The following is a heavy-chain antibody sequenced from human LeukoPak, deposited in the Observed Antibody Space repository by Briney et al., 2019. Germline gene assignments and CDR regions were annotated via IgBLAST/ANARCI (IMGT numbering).Heavy chain of an antibody. CDR2: IYYSGST. CDR1: GGSISSYY. D-gene: IGHD6-25*01. Sequence: SETLSLTCTVSGGSISSYYWSWIRQPPGKGLEWIGYIYYSGSTYYNPSLKSRVTISVDTSKNQFSLKLSSVTAADTAVYYCRTRIAAGRDYWGQGTLVTVSS. V-gene: IGHV4-59*04. CDR3: RTRIAAGRDY. J-gene: IGHJ4*02.